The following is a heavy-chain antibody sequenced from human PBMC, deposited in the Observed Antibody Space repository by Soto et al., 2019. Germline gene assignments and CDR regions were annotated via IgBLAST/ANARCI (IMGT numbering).Heavy chain of an antibody. CDR3: ARALGDYGDCPGWGGMEV. CDR2: SIPIIGTP. CDR1: VGTFSSYA. Sequence: ASVKVSCKASVGTFSSYAISWVRQAPGQGLEWMGGSIPIIGTPNYSHKLQVRVTMTTDTSTVKLDMELRSLRSEDPSVQYCARALGDYGDCPGWGGMEVWGQGTTVTVSS. J-gene: IGHJ6*02. D-gene: IGHD4-17*01. V-gene: IGHV1-69*05.